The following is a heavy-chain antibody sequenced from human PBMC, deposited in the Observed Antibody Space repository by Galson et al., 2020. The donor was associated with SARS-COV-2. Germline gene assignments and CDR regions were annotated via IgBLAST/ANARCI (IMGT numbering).Heavy chain of an antibody. Sequence: SGPTLVKPTETLTLTCNLPGFSLSTSGVGVGWIRQPPGKALEWPALLYWDDVKRYRPTLKSRLTITNDTSKNQVVPTMTNVDPVDTATYYCARKGYYDSGRRGFDYGGPGTLGTVSS. CDR3: ARKGYYDSGRRGFDY. CDR2: LYWDDVK. D-gene: IGHD3-16*01. V-gene: IGHV2-5*02. J-gene: IGHJ4*02. CDR1: GFSLSTSGVG.